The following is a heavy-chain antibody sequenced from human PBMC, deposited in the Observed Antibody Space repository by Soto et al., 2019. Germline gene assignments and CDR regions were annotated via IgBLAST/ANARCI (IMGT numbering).Heavy chain of an antibody. V-gene: IGHV1-24*01. J-gene: IGHJ6*03. CDR1: GYTLTELS. CDR3: ATETKGATGTYYMDV. D-gene: IGHD1-1*01. CDR2: FDPEDGET. Sequence: ASVKVSCKVSGYTLTELSMHWVRQAPGKGLEWMGVFDPEDGETIYAQKFQGRVTMTEDTSTDTAYMELSSLRSEDTAVYYCATETKGATGTYYMDVWGKGTTVTVSS.